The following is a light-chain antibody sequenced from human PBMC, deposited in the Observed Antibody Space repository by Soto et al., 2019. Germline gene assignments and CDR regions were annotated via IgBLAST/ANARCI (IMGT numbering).Light chain of an antibody. CDR3: QRYRTSPRT. Sequence: PGERATFSCRASQSVASSYLAWYQQKFGQAPRLLIYGASSRAAGIPDRFSGSGSGTDFTLTISRLEPEDSAVYFCQRYRTSPRTFGQGTKVEI. V-gene: IGKV3-20*01. CDR2: GAS. J-gene: IGKJ1*01. CDR1: QSVASSY.